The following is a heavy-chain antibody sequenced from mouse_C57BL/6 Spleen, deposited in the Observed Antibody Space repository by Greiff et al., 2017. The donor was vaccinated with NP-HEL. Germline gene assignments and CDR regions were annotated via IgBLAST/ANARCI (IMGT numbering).Heavy chain of an antibody. CDR3: ARSLRSDWYFDV. CDR2: INPSSGYT. J-gene: IGHJ1*03. CDR1: GYTFTSYT. D-gene: IGHD1-1*01. Sequence: VQRVESGAELARPGASVKMSCKASGYTFTSYTMHWVKQRPGQGLEWIGYINPSSGYTKYNQKFKDKATLTADKSSSTAYMQLSSLTSEDSAVYYCARSLRSDWYFDVWGTGTTVTVSS. V-gene: IGHV1-4*01.